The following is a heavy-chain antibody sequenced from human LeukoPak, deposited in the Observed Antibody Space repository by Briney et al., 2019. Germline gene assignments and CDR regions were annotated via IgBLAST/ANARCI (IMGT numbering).Heavy chain of an antibody. J-gene: IGHJ4*02. CDR3: VRVESSAFDY. Sequence: GGSLRLSCVASGFTFSSFALHWVRQAPGKGLEWVAVLSYEGSNKYYADSVKGRFSISRDNAKNSLYLQMNSLRDEDTAVYYCVRVESSAFDYWGQGTLVTVSS. D-gene: IGHD1-1*01. CDR2: LSYEGSNK. V-gene: IGHV3-30-3*01. CDR1: GFTFSSFA.